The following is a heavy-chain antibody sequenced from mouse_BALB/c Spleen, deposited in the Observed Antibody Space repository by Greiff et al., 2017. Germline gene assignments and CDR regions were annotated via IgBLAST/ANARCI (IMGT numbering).Heavy chain of an antibody. CDR3: ARRADGYYVKDY. CDR2: IYPGDGDT. V-gene: IGHV1-87*01. Sequence: VKLQESGAELARPGASVKLSCKASGYTFTSYWMQWVKQRPGQGLEWIGAIYPGDGDTRYTQKFKGKATLTADKSSSTAYMQLSSLASEDSAVYYCARRADGYYVKDYWGQGTTLTVSS. J-gene: IGHJ2*01. D-gene: IGHD2-3*01. CDR1: GYTFTSYW.